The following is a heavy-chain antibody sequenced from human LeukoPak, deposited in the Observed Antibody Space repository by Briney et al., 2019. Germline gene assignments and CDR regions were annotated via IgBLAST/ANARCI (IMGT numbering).Heavy chain of an antibody. Sequence: PGGSLRLSCAASGFTLSNCAMTWVRQAPGKGLEWVSGIDTKGTRTYYADSVKGRFTISRDNSKNTLFLQMNSLRAEDTAVYYCAKDRSHFLTTTVTKDYYYYYMDVWGKGTTVTVSS. J-gene: IGHJ6*03. CDR2: IDTKGTRT. CDR3: AKDRSHFLTTTVTKDYYYYYMDV. V-gene: IGHV3-23*01. CDR1: GFTLSNCA. D-gene: IGHD4-17*01.